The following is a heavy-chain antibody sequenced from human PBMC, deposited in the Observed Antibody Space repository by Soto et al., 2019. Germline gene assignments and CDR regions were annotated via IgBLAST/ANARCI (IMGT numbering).Heavy chain of an antibody. CDR3: AKDLDTAMVGASGWSGFDY. V-gene: IGHV3-30*18. Sequence: QVQLVESGGGVVQPGRSLRLSCAASGFTFSSYGMHWVRQAPGKGLEWVAVISYDGSNKYYADSVKGRFTISRDNSKNTLYLQMNSLRAEDTAVYYCAKDLDTAMVGASGWSGFDYWGQGTLVTVSS. CDR1: GFTFSSYG. D-gene: IGHD5-18*01. J-gene: IGHJ4*02. CDR2: ISYDGSNK.